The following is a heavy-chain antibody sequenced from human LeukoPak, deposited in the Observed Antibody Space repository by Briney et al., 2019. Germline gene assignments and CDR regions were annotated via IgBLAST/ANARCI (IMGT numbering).Heavy chain of an antibody. V-gene: IGHV1-18*01. CDR1: GYTFTSYG. J-gene: IGHJ4*02. Sequence: ASVKVPCKASGYTFTSYGMNWVRQAPGHGLEWMGWISAYAQKFQGRVTMTIDTSTGTAYMELRSLRSDDTAVYYCARRFNYYDSSGYYQGFYFDYWGLGTLVTVSS. CDR2: ISAY. D-gene: IGHD3-22*01. CDR3: ARRFNYYDSSGYYQGFYFDY.